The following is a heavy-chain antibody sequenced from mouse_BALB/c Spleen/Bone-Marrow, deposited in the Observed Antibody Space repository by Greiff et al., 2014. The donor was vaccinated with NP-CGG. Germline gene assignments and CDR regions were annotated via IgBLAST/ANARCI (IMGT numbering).Heavy chain of an antibody. CDR2: IDPANGNS. Sequence: VQLKESGAELVKPGASVKLSCTASGFNIKDTYMHWVKQRPEQGLEWIGRIDPANGNSKYDPKFRGKATITADTSSNTAYLQLRSLTSEDTAVYYCAFITTVVEYYFDYWGQGTTLTGSS. D-gene: IGHD1-1*01. J-gene: IGHJ2*01. CDR3: AFITTVVEYYFDY. V-gene: IGHV14-3*02. CDR1: GFNIKDTY.